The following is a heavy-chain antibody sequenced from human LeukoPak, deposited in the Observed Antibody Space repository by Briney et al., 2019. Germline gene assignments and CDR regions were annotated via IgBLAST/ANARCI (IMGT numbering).Heavy chain of an antibody. V-gene: IGHV3-13*01. Sequence: GGSLRLSCAASGFTFSSYDMPWVRHATGKGLEWVSAIGTAGDTYYPGSVKGRFTISRENAKNSLYLQMNSLRAEDTAMYYCARDSAGNDYWGQGTLVTVSS. CDR2: IGTAGDT. D-gene: IGHD6-13*01. J-gene: IGHJ4*02. CDR1: GFTFSSYD. CDR3: ARDSAGNDY.